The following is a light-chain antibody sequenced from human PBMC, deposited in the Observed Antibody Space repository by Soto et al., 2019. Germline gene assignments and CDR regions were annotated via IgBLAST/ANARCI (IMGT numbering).Light chain of an antibody. CDR2: GAS. Sequence: EIVLTQSPGTLSLSPGERATLSCRASQSVSSYLAWYQQKPGQAPRLLIYGASSRATGIPDRFSGSGSGTDFTLTISSLQPEDFATYYCQQFNSFPLTFGGGTKVDI. V-gene: IGKV3-20*01. CDR1: QSVSSY. CDR3: QQFNSFPLT. J-gene: IGKJ4*01.